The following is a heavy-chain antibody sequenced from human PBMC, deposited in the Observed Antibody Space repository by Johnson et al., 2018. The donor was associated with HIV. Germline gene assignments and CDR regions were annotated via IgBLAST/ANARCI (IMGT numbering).Heavy chain of an antibody. CDR3: AKDQRRAVAGHDAFDI. CDR2: ISYDGSNK. V-gene: IGHV3-30*18. D-gene: IGHD6-19*01. CDR1: GFTFSSYG. Sequence: QVQLVESGGGVVQPGRSLRLSCAASGFTFSSYGMHWVRQAPGKGLEWVAVISYDGSNKYYADSVKGRFTISRDNSKNTLYLQMNSLRAEDTAVYYCAKDQRRAVAGHDAFDIWGQGTMVTVSS. J-gene: IGHJ3*02.